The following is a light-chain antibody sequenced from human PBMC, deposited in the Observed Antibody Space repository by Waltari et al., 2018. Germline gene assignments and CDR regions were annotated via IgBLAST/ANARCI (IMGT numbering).Light chain of an antibody. Sequence: DIVMTQSPDSLAVSLGERATINCKSSQNVLYSSNNKNYLAWYQQKPGQPPKLLIYWVSTRESGVPDRFSGSGSGTDFTLTISSLQAEDVAVYYCQQYYSTPSWTFGQGTKVEIK. CDR3: QQYYSTPSWT. V-gene: IGKV4-1*01. J-gene: IGKJ1*01. CDR1: QNVLYSSNNKNY. CDR2: WVS.